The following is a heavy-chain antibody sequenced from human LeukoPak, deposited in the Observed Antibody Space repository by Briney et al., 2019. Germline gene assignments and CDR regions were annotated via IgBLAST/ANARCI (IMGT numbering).Heavy chain of an antibody. CDR1: GFTFSSYW. J-gene: IGHJ3*02. CDR3: ARDHYDYVTDAFDI. D-gene: IGHD3-16*01. V-gene: IGHV3-7*01. Sequence: GGSLRLSCAASGFTFSSYWMSWVRQAPGKGLEWVANIKQDGSEKYYVDSVKGRFTISRDNAKNSLYLQMNSLRAEDTAVYYCARDHYDYVTDAFDIWGQGTMVTVSS. CDR2: IKQDGSEK.